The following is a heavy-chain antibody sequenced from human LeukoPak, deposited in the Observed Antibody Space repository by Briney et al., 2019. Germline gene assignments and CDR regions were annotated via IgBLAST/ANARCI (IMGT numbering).Heavy chain of an antibody. CDR2: IKSKSDGGTI. CDR3: TTDLDY. V-gene: IGHV3-15*01. Sequence: GGSLRLSCAGSGFIFSDVWMSWVRQAPGKGLEWVGRIKSKSDGGTIDYAAPVKGRVTMSRDDSKKTFSLEMNNLKTEDTGVYYCTTDLDYWGQGTLVTVSS. J-gene: IGHJ4*02. CDR1: GFIFSDVW.